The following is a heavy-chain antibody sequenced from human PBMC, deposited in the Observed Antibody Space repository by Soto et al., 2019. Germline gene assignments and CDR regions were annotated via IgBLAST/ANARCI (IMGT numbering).Heavy chain of an antibody. CDR3: ARDRSYSLDV. V-gene: IGHV3-74*01. CDR1: GSTFSNDW. CDR2: INSDGSST. Sequence: EVQLVESGGGLLQPGGSLRLSCAVSGSTFSNDWMHWVRQAPGKGLVWVSHINSDGSSTNYADFVKGRFTIARDNAKNTVYLQMNRLRAEVTAVYYCARDRSYSLDVWGQGNTVPVSS. J-gene: IGHJ6*02.